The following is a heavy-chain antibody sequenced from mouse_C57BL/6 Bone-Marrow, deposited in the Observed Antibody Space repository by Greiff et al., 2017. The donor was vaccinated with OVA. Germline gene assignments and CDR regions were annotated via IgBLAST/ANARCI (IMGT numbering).Heavy chain of an antibody. Sequence: EVMLVESGGGLVKPGGSLKLSCAASGFTFSDYGMHWVRQAPEQGLEWVAYISSGSSTIYYADTVKGRFTIARDNAKNTLFLQMTSLRSEDTAMYYCARSGYDYFGYWGQGTTLTVSS. CDR2: ISSGSSTI. D-gene: IGHD2-2*01. CDR3: ARSGYDYFGY. V-gene: IGHV5-17*01. CDR1: GFTFSDYG. J-gene: IGHJ2*01.